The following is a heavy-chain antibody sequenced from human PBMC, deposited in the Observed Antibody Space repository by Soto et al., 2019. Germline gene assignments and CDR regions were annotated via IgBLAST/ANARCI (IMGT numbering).Heavy chain of an antibody. Sequence: QVQLQQWGAGLLKPSETLSLTCSVYGGTFSGNYWSWIRQPPGKGLEWIGEISHSGSTKYNPSLKSRVTISLDTSKNQFSLRLSSVTAADTAVYYCARGGRDGYTVWGQGTLVTVSS. V-gene: IGHV4-34*01. CDR1: GGTFSGNY. D-gene: IGHD5-12*01. J-gene: IGHJ4*02. CDR2: ISHSGST. CDR3: ARGGRDGYTV.